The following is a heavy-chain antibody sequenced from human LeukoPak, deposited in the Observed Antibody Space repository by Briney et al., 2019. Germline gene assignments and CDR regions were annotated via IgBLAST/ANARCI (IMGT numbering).Heavy chain of an antibody. CDR1: GITFSSYG. D-gene: IGHD6-13*01. J-gene: IGHJ3*02. Sequence: GRSLRLSCAASGITFSSYGMHWVRQAPGKGLEWVAVISYDGSNKYYADSVKGRFTISRNNSKNTLYLQMNSLRGEDTAVYYCAKGSSRYSSSWNALGLRRTKDAFDIWGQGTMVTVSS. CDR3: AKGSSRYSSSWNALGLRRTKDAFDI. V-gene: IGHV3-30*18. CDR2: ISYDGSNK.